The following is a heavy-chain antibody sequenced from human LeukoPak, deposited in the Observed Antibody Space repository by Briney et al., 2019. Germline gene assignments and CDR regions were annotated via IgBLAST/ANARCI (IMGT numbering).Heavy chain of an antibody. J-gene: IGHJ4*02. CDR1: GGTFSTYA. V-gene: IGHV1-69*04. CDR2: IIPILDIT. D-gene: IGHD6-13*01. Sequence: ASVKVSCKASGGTFSTYAISWVRQAPGQGLEWLGRIIPILDITSYAQKFQDRVTIIADKSTSTAYMELRSLRSDDTAVYYCARHSSSWYVSLDYWGQGTLVTVSS. CDR3: ARHSSSWYVSLDY.